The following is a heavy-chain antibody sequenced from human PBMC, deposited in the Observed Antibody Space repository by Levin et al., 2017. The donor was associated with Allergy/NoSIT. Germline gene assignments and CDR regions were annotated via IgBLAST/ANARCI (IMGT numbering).Heavy chain of an antibody. V-gene: IGHV3-30*18. D-gene: IGHD4-17*01. CDR3: AKEAGPAVTTPARYFDL. CDR1: VFIFSKYG. J-gene: IGHJ2*01. CDR2: ISYDGSNK. Sequence: PGGSLRLSCAASVFIFSKYGMHWVRQAPGKGLEWVALISYDGSNKYYADSVKGRFTISRDNSKNTLYLQMNSLRAEDTAVYYCAKEAGPAVTTPARYFDLWGRGTLVTVSS.